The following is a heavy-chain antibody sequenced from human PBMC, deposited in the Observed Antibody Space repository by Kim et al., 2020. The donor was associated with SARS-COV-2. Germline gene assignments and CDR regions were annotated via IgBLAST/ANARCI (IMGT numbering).Heavy chain of an antibody. J-gene: IGHJ4*02. D-gene: IGHD3-9*01. CDR3: AREDILTGYYVVDY. CDR1: GFIFNRYG. Sequence: GGSLRLSCTTSGFIFNRYGLHWVRQAPGKGLEWVAFISYDDGNKDFADSVRGRFTISRDNSKDTVFLQMNSLRGEDTAIYYCAREDILTGYYVVDYWGQG. V-gene: IGHV3-30*03. CDR2: ISYDDGNK.